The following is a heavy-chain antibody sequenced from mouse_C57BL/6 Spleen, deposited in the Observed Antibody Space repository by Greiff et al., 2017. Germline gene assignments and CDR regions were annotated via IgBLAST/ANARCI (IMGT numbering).Heavy chain of an antibody. CDR2: IDPENGDT. J-gene: IGHJ2*01. CDR1: GFNIKDDY. CDR3: TLRTGYYFDD. V-gene: IGHV14-4*01. Sequence: VQLKQSGAELVRPGASVKLSCTASGFNIKDDYLHWVKQRPEQGLEWIGWIDPENGDTEYASKFQGKATITADTSSNTAYLQLSSLTSEDTAVYYWTLRTGYYFDDWGQGTTLTVSS. D-gene: IGHD4-1*01.